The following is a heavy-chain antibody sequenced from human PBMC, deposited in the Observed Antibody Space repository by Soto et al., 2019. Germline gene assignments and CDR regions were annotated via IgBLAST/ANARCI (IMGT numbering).Heavy chain of an antibody. CDR3: ASKGLADDYGDYVPDY. CDR1: GYTFTSYG. V-gene: IGHV1-18*01. J-gene: IGHJ4*02. D-gene: IGHD4-17*01. Sequence: GASVKVSCKASGYTFTSYGISWVRQAPGQGLEWMGWISAYNGNTNYAQKFQGRVTMTTDTSTSTAYMELSSLRSEDTAVYYCASKGLADDYGDYVPDYWGQGTLVTVSS. CDR2: ISAYNGNT.